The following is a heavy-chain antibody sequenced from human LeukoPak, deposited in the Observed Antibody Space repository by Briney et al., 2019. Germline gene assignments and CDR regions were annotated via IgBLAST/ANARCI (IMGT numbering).Heavy chain of an antibody. Sequence: GGSLRLSCAASGFAFSSYAMSWVRQAPGKGLEWVSAISGSGGSTYYADSVKGQFTIPRDNSKNTLYLQMNSLRAEDTAVYYCAKDQWLGDYWGQGTLVTVSS. J-gene: IGHJ4*02. CDR2: ISGSGGST. CDR1: GFAFSSYA. V-gene: IGHV3-23*01. D-gene: IGHD6-19*01. CDR3: AKDQWLGDY.